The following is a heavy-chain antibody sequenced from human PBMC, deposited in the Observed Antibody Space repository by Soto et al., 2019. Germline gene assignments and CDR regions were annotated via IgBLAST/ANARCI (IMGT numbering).Heavy chain of an antibody. V-gene: IGHV1-18*01. CDR3: VRLGGPLTSNFDS. CDR2: INANNGGT. CDR1: GYTFSNYK. D-gene: IGHD6-25*01. Sequence: ASVKVSCKASGYTFSNYKINWVRQAPGQGLEWMGWINANNGGTNYAQRLQGRVTMTTDTYTTTAYMELRSLRSDDTAVYYCVRLGGPLTSNFDSWGQGTLVTVSS. J-gene: IGHJ4*02.